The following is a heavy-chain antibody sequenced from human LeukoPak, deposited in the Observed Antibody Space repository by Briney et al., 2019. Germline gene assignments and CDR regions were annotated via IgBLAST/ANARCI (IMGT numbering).Heavy chain of an antibody. CDR3: VGVETITMVRGASGDV. CDR1: GFSVSSNY. J-gene: IGHJ6*04. CDR2: IHSGGRA. V-gene: IGHV3-66*02. D-gene: IGHD3-10*01. Sequence: GGSPRLSCAASGFSVSSNYMTWVRQAPGKGLEWVSVIHSGGRAYYADSVKGRFTTSRDNSKNTLDLQMNSLSVEDTAVYYCVGVETITMVRGASGDVWGKGTTVTVSP.